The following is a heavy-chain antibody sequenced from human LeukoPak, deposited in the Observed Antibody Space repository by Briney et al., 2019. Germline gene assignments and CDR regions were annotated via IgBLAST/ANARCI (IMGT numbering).Heavy chain of an antibody. D-gene: IGHD6-13*01. J-gene: IGHJ3*02. Sequence: KPSETLSLTCTVSGYSISSGYYWAWIRQPPGKGLQWLGNIYHSGNTYYNPSLKSRVTISVDKSKNQFSLKLSSVTAADTAVYYCARASTGEGIAAAGSHGDAFDIWGQGTMVTVSS. CDR2: IYHSGNT. V-gene: IGHV4-38-2*02. CDR3: ARASTGEGIAAAGSHGDAFDI. CDR1: GYSISSGYY.